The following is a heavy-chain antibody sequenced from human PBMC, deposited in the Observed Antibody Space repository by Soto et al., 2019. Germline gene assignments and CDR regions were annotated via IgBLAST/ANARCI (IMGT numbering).Heavy chain of an antibody. CDR2: ISYDGNHA. Sequence: QVHLVESGGGVVQPGRSLRLSCAASGFIFTTYAMHWVRQAPGKGLEWVAVISYDGNHAYYADSVRGRFTISRDNSKNTLYLQIDSLRADDTALYYCARSSVAGTWGYYFDSWGQGALVSVSS. J-gene: IGHJ4*02. D-gene: IGHD6-19*01. CDR1: GFIFTTYA. CDR3: ARSSVAGTWGYYFDS. V-gene: IGHV3-30-3*01.